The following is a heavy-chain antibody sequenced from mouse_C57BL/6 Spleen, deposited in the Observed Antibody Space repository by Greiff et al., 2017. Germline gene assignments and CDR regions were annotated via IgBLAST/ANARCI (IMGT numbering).Heavy chain of an antibody. D-gene: IGHD3-2*02. Sequence: EVKLMESGGGLVKPGGSLKLSCAASGFTFSSYAMSWVRQTPEKRLEWVATISAGGSYTYYPDNVKGRFTISRDNAKNNLYLQMSHLKSEDTAMYYCARVAQATGYAMDYWGQGTSVTVSS. CDR3: ARVAQATGYAMDY. CDR2: ISAGGSYT. CDR1: GFTFSSYA. J-gene: IGHJ4*01. V-gene: IGHV5-4*03.